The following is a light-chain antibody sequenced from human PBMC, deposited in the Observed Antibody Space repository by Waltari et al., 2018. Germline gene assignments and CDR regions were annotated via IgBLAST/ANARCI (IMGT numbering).Light chain of an antibody. Sequence: QSALTQPRSVSGSPGPSVTLSCTGTSSDVGDYDFVSLYQHHPDKAPKLIIYDVNKRPSGVPDRFSGSKSDNTASLTISGLQAEDEADYYCCSYAGTYINYVFGSGTTVTVL. V-gene: IGLV2-11*01. CDR1: SSDVGDYDF. CDR2: DVN. J-gene: IGLJ1*01. CDR3: CSYAGTYINYV.